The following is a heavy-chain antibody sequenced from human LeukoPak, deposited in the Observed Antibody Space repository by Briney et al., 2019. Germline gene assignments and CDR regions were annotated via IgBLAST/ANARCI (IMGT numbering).Heavy chain of an antibody. CDR3: AREWHFWSGYFGGRSHAFGI. V-gene: IGHV3-7*01. CDR2: IKQDGSEK. Sequence: GGSLRLSCAASGFTFSSYWMSWVRQAPGKGLEWVANIKQDGSEKYYVDSVKGRFTISRDNAKNSLYLQMNSLRAEDTAVYYCAREWHFWSGYFGGRSHAFGIWGQGTMVTVSS. CDR1: GFTFSSYW. J-gene: IGHJ3*02. D-gene: IGHD3-3*02.